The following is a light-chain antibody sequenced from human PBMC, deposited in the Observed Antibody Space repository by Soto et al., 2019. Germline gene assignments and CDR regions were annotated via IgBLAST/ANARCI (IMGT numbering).Light chain of an antibody. CDR3: LQASTFPRT. J-gene: IGKJ1*01. Sequence: DIPMTQSPSSVSASVGDRVTITCRASRAIGDRLAWFRHKPGKAPQLLIQTASTLVRETPSRFSGSGSGTDFLLTINNLQPEDFATYYCLQASTFPRTFGQGTKVDI. V-gene: IGKV1-12*01. CDR2: TAS. CDR1: RAIGDR.